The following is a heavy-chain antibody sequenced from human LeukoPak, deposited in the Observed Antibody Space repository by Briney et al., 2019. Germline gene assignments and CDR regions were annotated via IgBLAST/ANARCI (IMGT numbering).Heavy chain of an antibody. Sequence: ASVKVSCKASGYTFTSYCMHWVRQAPGQGLEWMGIINPSGGGTSYAQNFQGRVTMTWDTSTSTVYMELSGLRSEDTAVYYCARADDLVVFDIWGQGTMVTISS. J-gene: IGHJ3*02. CDR2: INPSGGGT. CDR1: GYTFTSYC. D-gene: IGHD2-21*01. CDR3: ARADDLVVFDI. V-gene: IGHV1-46*01.